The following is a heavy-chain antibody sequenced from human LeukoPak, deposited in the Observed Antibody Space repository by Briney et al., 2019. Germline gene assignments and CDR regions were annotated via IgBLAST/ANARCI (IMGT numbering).Heavy chain of an antibody. D-gene: IGHD3-3*01. J-gene: IGHJ4*02. CDR3: ANFPPYYDFWSGYYTGVYFDY. V-gene: IGHV3-23*01. CDR2: ISGSGGST. Sequence: GGSLRLSCAASGFTFSSYAMSWVRQAPGKGLEWVSAISGSGGSTYYADSVKGRLTISRDNSKNTLYLQMNSLRAEDTAVYYCANFPPYYDFWSGYYTGVYFDYWGQGTLVTVSS. CDR1: GFTFSSYA.